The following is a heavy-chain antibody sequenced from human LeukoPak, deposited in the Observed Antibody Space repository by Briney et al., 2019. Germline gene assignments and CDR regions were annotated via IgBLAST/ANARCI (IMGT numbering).Heavy chain of an antibody. Sequence: GGSLRLSCAASGFTFSSYAMHWVRQAPGKGLEWVAVISYDGSNIYYADSVKGRFTISRDNSKNTLYLQMNSLRAEDTAVYYCARGNSSGWYYFDYWGQGTLVTVSS. D-gene: IGHD6-19*01. V-gene: IGHV3-30*04. CDR2: ISYDGSNI. J-gene: IGHJ4*02. CDR3: ARGNSSGWYYFDY. CDR1: GFTFSSYA.